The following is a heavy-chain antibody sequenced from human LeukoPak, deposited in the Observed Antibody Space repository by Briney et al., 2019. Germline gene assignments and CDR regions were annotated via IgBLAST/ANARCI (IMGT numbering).Heavy chain of an antibody. V-gene: IGHV3-23*01. D-gene: IGHD2-21*02. Sequence: GGSLRLSCAASGFTFSSYAMSWVRQAPGKGLEWVSTMSGSGGSTYYADSVKGRFTISRDNAKNSLYLQMNSLRDEDTAVYYCAKAVVTAFDYWGPGALVTVSS. CDR3: AKAVVTAFDY. CDR1: GFTFSSYA. CDR2: MSGSGGST. J-gene: IGHJ4*02.